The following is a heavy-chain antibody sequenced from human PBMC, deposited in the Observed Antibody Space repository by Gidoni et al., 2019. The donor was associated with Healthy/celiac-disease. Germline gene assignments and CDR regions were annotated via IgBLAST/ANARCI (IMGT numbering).Heavy chain of an antibody. CDR3: ARAPNYGSGHRDYYGMGV. V-gene: IGHV3-33*01. CDR2: IWYDGINK. D-gene: IGHD3-10*01. J-gene: IGHJ6*02. CDR1: GFTFSSYG. Sequence: QVQLVESGGGMVQPGTSLRLSCAASGFTFSSYGMHWVCQAPGMGLEWVAVIWYDGINKYYADSVKGRFTISRDNSKNTLYLQMNSLRAEDTAVYYCARAPNYGSGHRDYYGMGVWGQGTTVTVSS.